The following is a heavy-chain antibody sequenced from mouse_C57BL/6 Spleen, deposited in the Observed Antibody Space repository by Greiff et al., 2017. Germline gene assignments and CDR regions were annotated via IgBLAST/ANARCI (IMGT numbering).Heavy chain of an antibody. J-gene: IGHJ4*01. CDR2: INYDGSST. CDR1: GFTFSDYY. D-gene: IGHD2-4*01. Sequence: EVQRVESEGGLVQPGSSMKLSCTASGFTFSDYYMAWVRQVPEKGLEWVANINYDGSSTYYLDALKSRFIISRDNAKNILYLQMSSLKSEDTATYYCARDHGAYDYDGCAMDYWGQGTSVTVSS. V-gene: IGHV5-16*01. CDR3: ARDHGAYDYDGCAMDY.